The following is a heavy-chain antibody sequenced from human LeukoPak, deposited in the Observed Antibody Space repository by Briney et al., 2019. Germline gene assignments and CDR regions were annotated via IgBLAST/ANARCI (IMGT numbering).Heavy chain of an antibody. Sequence: SETLSLTCTVSGGSISSYYWSWIRQPPGKGLEWIGYISYSGSTNYNPSLKSRVTISVDTSKNQFSLKLTSVIAADAAVYYCARVGRGVNLLDYWGQGTLVTVSS. CDR3: ARVGRGVNLLDY. J-gene: IGHJ4*02. D-gene: IGHD3-10*01. CDR2: ISYSGST. CDR1: GGSISSYY. V-gene: IGHV4-59*01.